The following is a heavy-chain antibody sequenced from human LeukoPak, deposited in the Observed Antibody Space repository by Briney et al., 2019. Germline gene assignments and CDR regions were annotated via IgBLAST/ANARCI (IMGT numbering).Heavy chain of an antibody. V-gene: IGHV4-4*07. Sequence: SETLSLTCTVSGGSISSYYWSWIRQPAGKGLEWIGRIYTSGSTNYNPSLKSRVTISVDKSKNQFSLKLSSVTAADTAVYYCVRDNGAAPYMDVWGKGTTVTVSS. CDR2: IYTSGST. D-gene: IGHD2-8*01. CDR1: GGSISSYY. CDR3: VRDNGAAPYMDV. J-gene: IGHJ6*03.